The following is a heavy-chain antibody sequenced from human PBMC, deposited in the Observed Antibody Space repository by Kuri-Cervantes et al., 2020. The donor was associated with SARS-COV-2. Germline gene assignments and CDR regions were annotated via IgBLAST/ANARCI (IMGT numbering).Heavy chain of an antibody. CDR1: GGSISSSSYY. V-gene: IGHV4-39*07. CDR2: IYYSGST. J-gene: IGHJ4*02. CDR3: ARVWADSSGYDPYFDY. D-gene: IGHD5-12*01. Sequence: SETLSLTCTVSGGSISSSSYYWGWIRQPPGKGLEWIESIYYSGSTYYNPSLKSRVTISVDTSKNQFSLKLSSVTAADTAVYYCARVWADSSGYDPYFDYWGQGTLVTVSS.